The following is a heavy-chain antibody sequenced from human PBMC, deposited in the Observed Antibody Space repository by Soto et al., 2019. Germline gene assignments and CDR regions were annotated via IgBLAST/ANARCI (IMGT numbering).Heavy chain of an antibody. V-gene: IGHV3-33*01. Sequence: PGGSLRLSCEASGFTFSIYGMHWVRQAPGKGLELVAVIWYDGNNKYYEESVKGRFTISRDNSKNTMYVQMNSLRAEDTAVYYCARDRGYRSYESYGLDVWGQGTTVTVSS. J-gene: IGHJ6*02. CDR1: GFTFSIYG. CDR2: IWYDGNNK. CDR3: ARDRGYRSYESYGLDV. D-gene: IGHD4-4*01.